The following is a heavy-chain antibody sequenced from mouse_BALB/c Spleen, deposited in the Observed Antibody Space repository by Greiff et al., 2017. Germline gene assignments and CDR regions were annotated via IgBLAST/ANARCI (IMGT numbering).Heavy chain of an antibody. D-gene: IGHD2-1*01. CDR1: GFSLTSYG. CDR3: ARGGNYRFAY. V-gene: IGHV2-9*02. J-gene: IGHJ3*01. CDR2: IWAGGST. Sequence: VQRVESGPGLVAPSQSLSITCTVSGFSLTSYGVHWVRQPPGKGLEWLGVIWAGGSTNYNSALMSRLSISKDNSKSQVFLKMNSLQTDDTAMYYCARGGNYRFAYWGQGTLVTVSA.